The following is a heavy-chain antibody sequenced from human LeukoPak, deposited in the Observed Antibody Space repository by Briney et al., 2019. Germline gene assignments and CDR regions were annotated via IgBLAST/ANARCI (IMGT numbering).Heavy chain of an antibody. CDR3: ARAHRGANQFGESTLYYFDY. V-gene: IGHV3-11*01. Sequence: GGSLRLSCAASGFTFSDYYMSWIRQAPGKGLEWVSYISSSGSTIYYADSVKGRFTISRDNAKNSLYLQMNSLRAEDTAVYYCARAHRGANQFGESTLYYFDYWGQGTLVTVSS. D-gene: IGHD3-10*01. J-gene: IGHJ4*02. CDR1: GFTFSDYY. CDR2: ISSSGSTI.